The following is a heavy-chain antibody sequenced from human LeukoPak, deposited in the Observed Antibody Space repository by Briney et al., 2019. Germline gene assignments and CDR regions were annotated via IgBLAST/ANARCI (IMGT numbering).Heavy chain of an antibody. Sequence: SETLSLTCTVSGGSVSSSSYYWSWIRQPPGKGLEWIGYIYYSGSTNYNPSLKSRVTISVDTSKNQFSLKLSSVTAADTAVYYCARESGVGSNWFDPWGQGTLVTVSS. V-gene: IGHV4-61*01. CDR3: ARESGVGSNWFDP. J-gene: IGHJ5*02. CDR1: GGSVSSSSYY. D-gene: IGHD1-26*01. CDR2: IYYSGST.